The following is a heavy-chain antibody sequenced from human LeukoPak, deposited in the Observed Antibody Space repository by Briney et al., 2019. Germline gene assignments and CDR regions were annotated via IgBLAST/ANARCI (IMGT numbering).Heavy chain of an antibody. CDR3: ARDLLFPLYSSGDQGFDY. J-gene: IGHJ4*02. D-gene: IGHD6-19*01. CDR1: GGSFSGYY. Sequence: SETLSLTCAVYGGSFSGYYWSWIRQPPGRGLEWIGEINHSGSTNYNPSLKSRVTISVDTSKNQFSLKLSSVTAADTAVYYCARDLLFPLYSSGDQGFDYWGQGTLVTVSS. V-gene: IGHV4-34*01. CDR2: INHSGST.